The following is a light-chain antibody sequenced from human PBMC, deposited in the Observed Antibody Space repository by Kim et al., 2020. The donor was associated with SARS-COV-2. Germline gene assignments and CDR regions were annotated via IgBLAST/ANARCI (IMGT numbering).Light chain of an antibody. CDR2: AAS. CDR1: QDISNY. V-gene: IGKV1-27*01. Sequence: DIQMTQSPSSLSASVGDRVTITCRASQDISNYVVWYQQKPGKVPKVLIYAASALHSGVPSRFSGGGFGTDFTLTISSLQPEGVSTYFCQKYNASPWTFGQGTKVD. CDR3: QKYNASPWT. J-gene: IGKJ3*01.